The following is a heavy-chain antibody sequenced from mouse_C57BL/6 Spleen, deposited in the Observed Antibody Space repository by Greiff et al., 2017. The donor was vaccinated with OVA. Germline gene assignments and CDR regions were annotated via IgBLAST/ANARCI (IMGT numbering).Heavy chain of an antibody. V-gene: IGHV1-64*01. Sequence: QVHVKQSGAELVKPGASVKLSCKASGYTFTSYWMHWVKQRPGQGLEWIGMIHPNSGSTNYNEKFKSKATLTVDKSSSTAYMQLSSLTSEDSAVYYCARGDYEDWYFDVWGTGTTVTVSS. CDR2: IHPNSGST. J-gene: IGHJ1*03. CDR3: ARGDYEDWYFDV. CDR1: GYTFTSYW. D-gene: IGHD2-4*01.